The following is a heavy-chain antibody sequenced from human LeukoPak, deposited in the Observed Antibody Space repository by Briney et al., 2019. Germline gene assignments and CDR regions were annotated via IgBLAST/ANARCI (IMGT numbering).Heavy chain of an antibody. CDR1: GGTFSSYA. D-gene: IGHD4-23*01. V-gene: IGHV1-69*05. CDR3: ARSYNGGNSVSEDYYYYYMDV. J-gene: IGHJ6*03. CDR2: IIPIFGTA. Sequence: GSSVKVSCKASGGTFSSYAISWVRQAPGQGLEWMGGIIPIFGTANYAQKFQGRVTITTDESTSTAYMELSSLRSEDTAVYYCARSYNGGNSVSEDYYYYYMDVWGKGTTVTVSS.